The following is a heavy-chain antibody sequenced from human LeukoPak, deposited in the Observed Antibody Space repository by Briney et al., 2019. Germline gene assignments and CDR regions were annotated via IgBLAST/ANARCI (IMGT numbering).Heavy chain of an antibody. CDR3: ARVNWAQDYYYYMDV. CDR2: IYTSGST. J-gene: IGHJ6*03. D-gene: IGHD3-16*01. CDR1: GGSISSYY. Sequence: PSETLSLTCTVSGGSISSYYWSWIRQPAGKGLEWIGRIYTSGSTNYNPSLKSRVTMSVDTSKNQFSLKLSSVTAADTAVYYCARVNWAQDYYYYMDVWGKGTTVTISS. V-gene: IGHV4-4*07.